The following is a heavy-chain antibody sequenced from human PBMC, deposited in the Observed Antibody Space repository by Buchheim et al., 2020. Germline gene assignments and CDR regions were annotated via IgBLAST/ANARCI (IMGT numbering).Heavy chain of an antibody. CDR2: ISGSGGST. Sequence: EVQLLESGGGLVQPGGSLRLSCAASGFTFSSYAMSWVRQAPGKGLEWVSAISGSGGSTYYADSVKGRFTISRDNSKNTLYLQMNSLRAEDTAVYYCAKDRGAYYYGSGSYCVSVECYLFDYWGQGTL. CDR1: GFTFSSYA. J-gene: IGHJ4*02. D-gene: IGHD3-10*01. CDR3: AKDRGAYYYGSGSYCVSVECYLFDY. V-gene: IGHV3-23*01.